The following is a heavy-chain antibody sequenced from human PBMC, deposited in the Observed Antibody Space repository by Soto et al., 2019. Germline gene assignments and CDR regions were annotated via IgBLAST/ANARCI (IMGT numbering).Heavy chain of an antibody. D-gene: IGHD3-3*01. CDR2: ISSSSSYI. V-gene: IGHV3-21*01. CDR1: GFTFSSYS. J-gene: IGHJ6*02. CDR3: ARDINYDFWSGYYTPLYYYYGMDV. Sequence: GGSLRLSCAASGFTFSSYSMNWVRQAPGKGLEWVSSISSSSSYIYYADSVKGRFTISRDNAKNSLYLQMNSLRAEDAAVYYCARDINYDFWSGYYTPLYYYYGMDVWGQGNTVPVS.